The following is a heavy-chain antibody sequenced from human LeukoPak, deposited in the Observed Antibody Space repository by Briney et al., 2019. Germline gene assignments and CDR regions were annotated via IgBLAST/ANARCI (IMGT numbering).Heavy chain of an antibody. CDR2: IYYSGSS. D-gene: IGHD3-16*02. CDR3: AREGVLYGRYGMDV. Sequence: PSETLSLTCTVSGASISSSSSYYWGWIRQPPGKGLEWIGTIYYSGSSFYNPSLKSRVTISVDTSKNQFPLKLSSVTAADTAVYYCAREGVLYGRYGMDVWGQGTTVTVSS. V-gene: IGHV4-39*01. CDR1: GASISSSSSYY. J-gene: IGHJ6*02.